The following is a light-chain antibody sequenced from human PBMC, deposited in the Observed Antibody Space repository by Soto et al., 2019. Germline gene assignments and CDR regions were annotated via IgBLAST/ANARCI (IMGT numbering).Light chain of an antibody. CDR1: SSDVGGYNY. CDR2: DVS. Sequence: QSALTQPASVSGSPGQSISISCTGTSSDVGGYNYVSWYQQHPGKAPKLMIYDVSYRPSGVSNRFSGSKSGNTASLTISGLQAEDEADSYCTSYTISSTLYVFGTGTTLTVL. J-gene: IGLJ1*01. CDR3: TSYTISSTLYV. V-gene: IGLV2-14*01.